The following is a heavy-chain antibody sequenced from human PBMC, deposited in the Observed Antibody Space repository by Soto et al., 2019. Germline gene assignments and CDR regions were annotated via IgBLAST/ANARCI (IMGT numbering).Heavy chain of an antibody. J-gene: IGHJ6*02. CDR1: GGSITSTVYY. CDR3: ARDRAHYVWAISRTYGMDV. D-gene: IGHD3-16*02. CDR2: IHYSGTT. Sequence: PSETLSLTCSVSGGSITSTVYYWSWIRQVPGRGPEWIGHIHYSGTTHYNPSLKSRVTISLDTSKNQFSLRLSSVTAADTALYFCARDRAHYVWAISRTYGMDVWGQGTTVTVSS. V-gene: IGHV4-31*03.